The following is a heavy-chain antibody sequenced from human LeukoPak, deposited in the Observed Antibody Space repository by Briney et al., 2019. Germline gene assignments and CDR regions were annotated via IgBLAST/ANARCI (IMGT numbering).Heavy chain of an antibody. CDR2: IYHSGST. CDR1: GYSISSGYY. J-gene: IGHJ4*02. Sequence: SETLSLTCTVSGYSISSGYYWGWIRQPPGKGLEWIGSIYHSGSTYYNPSLKSRVTISVDTSKNQFSLKLSSVTAADTAVYHCARAVAGGTDFDYRGQGTLVTVSS. V-gene: IGHV4-38-2*02. D-gene: IGHD6-19*01. CDR3: ARAVAGGTDFDY.